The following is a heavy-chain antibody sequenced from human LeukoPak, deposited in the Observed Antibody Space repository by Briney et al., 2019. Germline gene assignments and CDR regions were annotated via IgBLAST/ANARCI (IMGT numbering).Heavy chain of an antibody. CDR3: AKHVDFGRGSNWFAP. D-gene: IGHD3-3*01. J-gene: IGHJ5*02. CDR1: GGSISSYY. Sequence: PSETLSLTCTVSGGSISSYYWSWIRQPPGRGLEWIGYIYYSGNTNYNPSLKSRVTISVDMSKNQFSLKLSSVTAADTAGYYCAKHVDFGRGSNWFAPGGQGTLVTVSS. CDR2: IYYSGNT. V-gene: IGHV4-59*08.